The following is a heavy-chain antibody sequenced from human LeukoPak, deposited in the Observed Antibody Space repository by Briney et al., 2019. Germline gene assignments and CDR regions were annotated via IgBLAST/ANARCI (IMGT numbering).Heavy chain of an antibody. Sequence: SETLSLTCTVSGGSISSSSYYWGWIRQPPGRGLEWIGSIYYSGSTYYNPSLKSRVTISVDTSKNQFSLKLSSVTAADTAVYYCARTRLRYFDWLLYDAFDIWGQGTMVTVSS. CDR2: IYYSGST. V-gene: IGHV4-39*01. J-gene: IGHJ3*02. D-gene: IGHD3-9*01. CDR1: GGSISSSSYY. CDR3: ARTRLRYFDWLLYDAFDI.